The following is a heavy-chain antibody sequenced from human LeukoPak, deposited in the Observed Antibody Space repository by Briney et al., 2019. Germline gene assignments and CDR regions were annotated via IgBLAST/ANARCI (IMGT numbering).Heavy chain of an antibody. CDR1: GFTFSSYS. CDR3: AKSPVSSCRGSFCYPFDY. V-gene: IGHV3-21*04. D-gene: IGHD2-15*01. Sequence: GGSLRLSCAASGFTFSSYSMNWVRQAPGKGLEWVSSISSSSSYIYYADSVKGRFTISRDNAKNSLYLQMNSLRAEDTAVYFCAKSPVSSCRGSFCYPFDYWGQGNLVTVSS. J-gene: IGHJ4*02. CDR2: ISSSSSYI.